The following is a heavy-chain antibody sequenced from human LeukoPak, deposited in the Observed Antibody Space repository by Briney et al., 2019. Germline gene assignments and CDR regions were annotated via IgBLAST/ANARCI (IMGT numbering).Heavy chain of an antibody. D-gene: IGHD5-12*01. J-gene: IGHJ4*02. CDR3: AKAERFSGTKTPDY. CDR2: ISGSGRTT. V-gene: IGHV3-23*01. CDR1: GFTFTSYA. Sequence: GGSLRLSCAVSGFTFTSYAMSWVRQAPGKGLEWVSAISGSGRTTYYADSVKGRFTISRDNSKNTLYLQMNSLRAEDTAVYYCAKAERFSGTKTPDYWGQGILVTVSS.